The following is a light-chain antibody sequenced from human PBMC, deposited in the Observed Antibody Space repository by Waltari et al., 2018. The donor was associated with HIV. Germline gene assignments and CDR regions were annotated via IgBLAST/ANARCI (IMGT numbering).Light chain of an antibody. CDR1: YSTTGSNT. CDR3: ASWDDKLDGWV. V-gene: IGLV1-44*01. J-gene: IGLJ3*02. CDR2: NND. Sequence: QSLLPQPPSASGTPGQRVTISCSGRYSTTGSNTVNWHQQLPGSAPRALIYNNDQRPSGVPDRFSGSKSGTSASLAISGLQSEDQGDYYCASWDDKLDGWVFGGGTRLTVL.